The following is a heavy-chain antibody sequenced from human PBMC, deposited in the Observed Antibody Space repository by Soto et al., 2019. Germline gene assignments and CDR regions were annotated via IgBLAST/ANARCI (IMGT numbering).Heavy chain of an antibody. CDR3: VSQPHWARPFES. V-gene: IGHV3-48*03. CDR2: ISTTGGHV. D-gene: IGHD7-27*01. J-gene: IGHJ4*02. Sequence: EVRLVESGGDLVKSGGSLRLSCVGSGFLFRNYEMNWVRQAPGKGLEWLAHISTTGGHVSASDSVKGRFTISSDNTKQTLNLQMNSLRTEDTGVYYFVSQPHWARPFESWGQGTLGNVSS. CDR1: GFLFRNYE.